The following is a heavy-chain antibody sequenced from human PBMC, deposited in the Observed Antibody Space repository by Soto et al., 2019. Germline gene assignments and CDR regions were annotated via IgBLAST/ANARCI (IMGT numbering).Heavy chain of an antibody. D-gene: IGHD6-19*01. CDR2: IDPSDSYT. V-gene: IGHV5-10-1*01. CDR1: GYSFTSYW. J-gene: IGHJ6*02. CDR3: ARISSGWSPHYYYYGMDV. Sequence: LKISCKGSGYSFTSYWISWVRQMPGKGLEWMGRIDPSDSYTNYSPSFQGHVTISADKSISTAYLQWSSLKASDTAMYYCARISSGWSPHYYYYGMDVWGQGTTVTVSS.